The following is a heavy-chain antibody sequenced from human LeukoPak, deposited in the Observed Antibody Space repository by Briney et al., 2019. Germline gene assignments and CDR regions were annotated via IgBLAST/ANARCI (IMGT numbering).Heavy chain of an antibody. J-gene: IGHJ4*02. V-gene: IGHV3-23*01. CDR3: AKEVSLLDY. D-gene: IGHD3-3*01. Sequence: AGSLRVSCAASGSNFSSYAMSWVRQAPGKGLEWVSAISGSGGSTYYADSVKGRFTISRDNSKNTLYLQMNSLRAEDTAVYYCAKEVSLLDYWGQGTLVTVSS. CDR2: ISGSGGST. CDR1: GSNFSSYA.